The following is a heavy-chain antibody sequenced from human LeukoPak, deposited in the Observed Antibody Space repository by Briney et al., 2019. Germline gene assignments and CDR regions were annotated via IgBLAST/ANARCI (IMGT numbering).Heavy chain of an antibody. CDR3: ARGPWGPRFDY. CDR1: GGSISSCGYC. D-gene: IGHD7-27*01. V-gene: IGHV4-30-2*01. J-gene: IGHJ4*02. CDR2: IYHSGST. Sequence: SQTLSLTCAVSGGSISSCGYCWSWIRQPPGKGLKWIGYIYHSGSTYYNPSLKSRVTISVDTSKNQFSLKLSSVTAADTAVYYCARGPWGPRFDYWGQGTLVTVSS.